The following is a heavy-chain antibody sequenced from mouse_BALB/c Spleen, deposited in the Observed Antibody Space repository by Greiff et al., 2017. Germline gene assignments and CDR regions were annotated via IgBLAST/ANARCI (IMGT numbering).Heavy chain of an antibody. CDR3: TGVYRYDKANY. Sequence: VQLQQSGTVLARPGASVKMSCKASGYSFTSYWMHWVKQRPGQGLEWIGAIYPGNSDTSYNQKFKGKAKLTAVTSASTAYMELSSLTNEDSAVYCCTGVYRYDKANYWGQGTTLTVSS. D-gene: IGHD2-14*01. CDR2: IYPGNSDT. V-gene: IGHV1-5*01. J-gene: IGHJ2*01. CDR1: GYSFTSYW.